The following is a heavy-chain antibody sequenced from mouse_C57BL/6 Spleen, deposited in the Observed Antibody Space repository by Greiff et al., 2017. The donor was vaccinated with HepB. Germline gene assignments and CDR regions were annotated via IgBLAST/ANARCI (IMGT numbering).Heavy chain of an antibody. V-gene: IGHV1-72*01. J-gene: IGHJ2*01. CDR3: ARFYFDY. CDR2: IYHNSGGT. CDR1: GYTFTSYW. Sequence: VQLQQSGAELVKPGASVKLSCKASGYTFTSYWMHWVKQRPGRGLEWIGRIYHNSGGTKYNEKFKSKATLTVDKPSSTAYMELSSLTSEDSAVYYCARFYFDYWGQVTTLTVSS.